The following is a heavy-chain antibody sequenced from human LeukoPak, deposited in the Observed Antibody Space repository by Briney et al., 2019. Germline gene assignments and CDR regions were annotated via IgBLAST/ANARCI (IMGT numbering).Heavy chain of an antibody. J-gene: IGHJ4*02. CDR1: GFTFDDYA. V-gene: IGHV3-9*01. D-gene: IGHD3-22*01. CDR3: AKDGDSSGYSQFDY. CDR2: ISWNSGSI. Sequence: SLRLSCAASGFTFDDYAMHWVRQAPGKGLEWVSGISWNSGSIGYADSVKGRFTISRDNAKNSLYLQMNSLRAEDTALYYCAKDGDSSGYSQFDYWGQGTLVTVSS.